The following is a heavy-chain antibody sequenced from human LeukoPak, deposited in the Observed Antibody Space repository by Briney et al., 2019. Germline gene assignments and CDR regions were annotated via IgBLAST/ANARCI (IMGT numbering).Heavy chain of an antibody. V-gene: IGHV3-33*06. CDR1: GFTFSSCG. CDR2: IWYDGSNK. D-gene: IGHD6-13*01. CDR3: AKSSSIAAAALDY. J-gene: IGHJ4*02. Sequence: GGSLRLSCAASGFTFSSCGMHWVRQAPGKGLEWVAVIWYDGSNKLYADSVKGRFTISRDNSKNTLYLQMNSLGAEDTAVYYCAKSSSIAAAALDYWGQGTLVTVSS.